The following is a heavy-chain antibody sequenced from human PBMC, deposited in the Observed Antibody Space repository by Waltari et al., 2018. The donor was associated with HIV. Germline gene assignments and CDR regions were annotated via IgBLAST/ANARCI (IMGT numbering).Heavy chain of an antibody. V-gene: IGHV3-30*03. CDR2: ISYDRRNK. CDR3: AIEFVGPAPGVDR. J-gene: IGHJ5*02. CDR1: GFTFSRYG. Sequence: VQLVVSGGGAVQPGRSLTPSCAASGFTFSRYGVHWVRQAPGKGLEWVAVISYDRRNKDSPDSVKGRFATTRGNSKISLYLQMSSLRGADTAVWYWAIEFVGPAPGVDRWRPGVLVTVSS. D-gene: IGHD2-15*01.